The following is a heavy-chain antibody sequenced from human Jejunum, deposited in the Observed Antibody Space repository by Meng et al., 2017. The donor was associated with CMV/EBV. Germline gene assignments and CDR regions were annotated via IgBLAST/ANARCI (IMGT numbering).Heavy chain of an antibody. V-gene: IGHV4-39*07. Sequence: CTVSGGSITSDYCWDWIRQPPGKGLEWIGSVFYSGSTYYNPSLKSRVTISIDTSKNQFSLKLNSVTAADTAVYYCARTAVTPRGLFDYWGQGTLVTVSS. CDR1: GGSITSDYC. CDR3: ARTAVTPRGLFDY. D-gene: IGHD4-17*01. J-gene: IGHJ4*02. CDR2: VFYSGST.